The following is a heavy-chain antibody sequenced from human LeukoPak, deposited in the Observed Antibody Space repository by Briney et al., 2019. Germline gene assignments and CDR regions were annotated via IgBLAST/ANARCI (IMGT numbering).Heavy chain of an antibody. J-gene: IGHJ4*02. CDR2: ISWNSGSI. CDR3: AKEAQWLRLGGYFDY. Sequence: PGGSLRLSCAASGFTFDDYAMHWVRQAPGKGLEWVSGISWNSGSIGYADSVKGRFTISRDNAKNSLYLQMNSLRAEDTALYYCAKEAQWLRLGGYFDYWGQGTLVTVSS. D-gene: IGHD5-12*01. CDR1: GFTFDDYA. V-gene: IGHV3-9*01.